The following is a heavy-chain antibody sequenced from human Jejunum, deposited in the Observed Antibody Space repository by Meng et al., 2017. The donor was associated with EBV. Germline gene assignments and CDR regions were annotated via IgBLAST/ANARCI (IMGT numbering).Heavy chain of an antibody. V-gene: IGHV3-74*01. CDR1: GFTLSSYW. J-gene: IGHJ5*02. CDR3: VRGPPPDT. CDR2: INSDGSKT. Sequence: EVQLVECGGGLVQPGDSLRLSCAASGFTLSSYWMHWVRQAPGKGLVWVSRINSDGSKTNYADSVKGRFTISRDIAKNTLYLQLNSLRADDTAVYYCVRGPPPDTWGQGTLVTVSS.